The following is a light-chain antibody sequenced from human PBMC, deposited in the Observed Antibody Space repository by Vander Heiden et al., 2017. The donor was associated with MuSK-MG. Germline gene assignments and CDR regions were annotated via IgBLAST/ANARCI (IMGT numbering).Light chain of an antibody. V-gene: IGLV1-44*01. Sequence: QSVLTQPPSASGTPGQRVTIPCSGSSSNIGSNTVNLYQQLPGTAPKLLIYSNNQRPSGVPDRFSGSKSGTSASLAISGLQSEDEADYYCAAWDDSLNGWVFGGGTKLTVL. CDR2: SNN. CDR3: AAWDDSLNGWV. J-gene: IGLJ3*02. CDR1: SSNIGSNT.